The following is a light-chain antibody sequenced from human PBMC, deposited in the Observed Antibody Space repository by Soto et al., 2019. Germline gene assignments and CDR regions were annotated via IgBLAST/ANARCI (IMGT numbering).Light chain of an antibody. CDR3: CSYAGSSTLWV. CDR2: EVS. CDR1: SSDVGSYNL. Sequence: QSALTLPASVSGSPGQSITISCTGTSSDVGSYNLVSWYQQHPGKAPKLMIYEVSKRPSGVSNRFSGSKSGNTASLTISGLQAEDEADYYCCSYAGSSTLWVFGGGTKVTVL. V-gene: IGLV2-23*02. J-gene: IGLJ3*02.